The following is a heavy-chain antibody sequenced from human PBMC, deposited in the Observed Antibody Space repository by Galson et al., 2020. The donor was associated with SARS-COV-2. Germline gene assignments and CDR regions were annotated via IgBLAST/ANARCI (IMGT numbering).Heavy chain of an antibody. CDR2: IWYDGSNK. Sequence: GESLKISCAASGFTFSSYGMHWVRQAPGKGLEWVAVIWYDGSNKYYADSVKGRFTISRDNSKNTLYLQMNSLRAEDTAVYYCARSGNPYYYDPSLDYWGQGTLVTVSS. V-gene: IGHV3-33*01. D-gene: IGHD3-22*01. CDR3: ARSGNPYYYDPSLDY. CDR1: GFTFSSYG. J-gene: IGHJ4*02.